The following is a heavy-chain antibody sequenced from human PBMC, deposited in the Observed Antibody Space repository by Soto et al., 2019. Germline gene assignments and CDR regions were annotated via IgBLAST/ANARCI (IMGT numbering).Heavy chain of an antibody. J-gene: IGHJ4*02. V-gene: IGHV1-69*13. D-gene: IGHD6-19*01. CDR3: ARGVAVAGYYYFDY. Sequence: ASVEVSCKASGGTFSSYAISWVRQAPGQGLEWMGGIIPIFGTANYAQKFQGRVTITADESTSTAYMELSSLRSEDTAVYYCARGVAVAGYYYFDYWGQGTLVTVSS. CDR1: GGTFSSYA. CDR2: IIPIFGTA.